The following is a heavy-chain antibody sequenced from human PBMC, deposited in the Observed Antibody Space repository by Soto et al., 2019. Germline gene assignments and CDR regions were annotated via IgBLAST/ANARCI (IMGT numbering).Heavy chain of an antibody. D-gene: IGHD2-2*01. V-gene: IGHV1-3*05. CDR1: GYTFTSYA. CDR2: INAGNGNT. Sequence: QVQLVQSGAEEKKPGASVKVSCKASGYTFTSYAMHWVRQAPGQRLEWMGWINAGNGNTKYSQKFQGRVTITRDKSASTDYKEPSNLRSEDTAVYCWARAEGVGFVGPWVQGTLVTVSS. CDR3: ARAEGVGFVGP. J-gene: IGHJ5*02.